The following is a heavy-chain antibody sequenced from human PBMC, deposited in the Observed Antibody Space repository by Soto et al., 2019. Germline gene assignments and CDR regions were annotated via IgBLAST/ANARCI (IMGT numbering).Heavy chain of an antibody. CDR3: AKAPRSSGYYSYNWFDP. V-gene: IGHV3-30*18. Sequence: QVQLLESGGGVVQPGRSLRLSCAASGFTFSSYGMHWVRQAPGKGLEWVAVISYDGSNKYYADSVKGRFTISRDNSKNTLYLQMNSLRAEDTAVYYCAKAPRSSGYYSYNWFDPWGQGTLVTVSS. CDR2: ISYDGSNK. D-gene: IGHD3-22*01. CDR1: GFTFSSYG. J-gene: IGHJ5*02.